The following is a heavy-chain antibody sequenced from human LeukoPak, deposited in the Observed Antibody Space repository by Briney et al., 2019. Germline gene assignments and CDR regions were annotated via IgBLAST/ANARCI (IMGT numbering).Heavy chain of an antibody. CDR2: INHSGTT. D-gene: IGHD2-2*03. CDR3: ARVDIVVVPSSKFDL. V-gene: IGHV4-38-2*02. J-gene: IGHJ2*01. CDR1: GGSVSNYY. Sequence: PSETLSLTCSVSGGSVSNYYWGWIRQPPGKGLEWIGSINHSGTTYYNSSLKSRVTISVDTSKNQFSLKLSSVTAADTAVYYCARVDIVVVPSSKFDLWGRGTLVTVSS.